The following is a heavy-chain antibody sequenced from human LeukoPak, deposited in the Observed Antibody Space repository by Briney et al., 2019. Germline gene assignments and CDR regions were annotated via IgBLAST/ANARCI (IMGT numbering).Heavy chain of an antibody. Sequence: PGGSLRLSCATSGFNFSDSRMTWVRQAPGKGLQWVANINRDGTEKHFLDSVEGQFTISRDNAKNSLYLQINTLRPPDTALYFCVRGDWYLESWGQGTLVTVSS. CDR2: INRDGTEK. J-gene: IGHJ4*02. CDR3: VRGDWYLES. V-gene: IGHV3-7*04. CDR1: GFNFSDSR. D-gene: IGHD2-21*01.